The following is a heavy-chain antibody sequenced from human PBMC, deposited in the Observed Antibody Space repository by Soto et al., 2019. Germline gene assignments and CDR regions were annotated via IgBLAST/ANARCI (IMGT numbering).Heavy chain of an antibody. CDR2: INPNNGGT. CDR3: ARGGDIVVVVAALTTYGMDV. CDR1: GYTFTGYY. J-gene: IGHJ6*02. D-gene: IGHD2-15*01. Sequence: GASVKVSCKASGYTFTGYYMHWVRQAPGQGLEWMGWINPNNGGTNYAQKLQGRVTMTRDTSTSTAYMELRSLRSDDTAVYYCARGGDIVVVVAALTTYGMDVWGQGTTVTVSS. V-gene: IGHV1-2*02.